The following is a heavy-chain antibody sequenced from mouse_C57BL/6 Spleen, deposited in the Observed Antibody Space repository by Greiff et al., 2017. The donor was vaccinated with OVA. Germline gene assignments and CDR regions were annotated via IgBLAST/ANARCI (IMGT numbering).Heavy chain of an antibody. CDR1: GYSFTGYY. CDR2: INPSTGGT. D-gene: IGHD2-12*01. V-gene: IGHV1-42*01. Sequence: VQLQQSGPELVKPGASVKISCKASGYSFTGYYMNWVKQSPEKSLEWIGEINPSTGGTTYNQKFKAKATLTVDKSSSTAYMQLKSLTSEDSAVYYCASGSYSLFAYWGQGTLVTVSA. CDR3: ASGSYSLFAY. J-gene: IGHJ3*01.